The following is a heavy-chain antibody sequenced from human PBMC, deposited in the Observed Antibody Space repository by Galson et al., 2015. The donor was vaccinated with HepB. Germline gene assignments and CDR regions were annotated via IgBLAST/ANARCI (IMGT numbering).Heavy chain of an antibody. D-gene: IGHD2-2*01. Sequence: SLRLSCAASGFTFSSYAMHWVRQAPGKGLEWVAVISYDGSNKYYADSVKGRFTISRDNSKNTLYLQMNSLRAEDTAVYYCARVVVVVPAANDDAFDIWGQGTMVTVSS. V-gene: IGHV3-30*04. CDR3: ARVVVVVPAANDDAFDI. CDR1: GFTFSSYA. CDR2: ISYDGSNK. J-gene: IGHJ3*02.